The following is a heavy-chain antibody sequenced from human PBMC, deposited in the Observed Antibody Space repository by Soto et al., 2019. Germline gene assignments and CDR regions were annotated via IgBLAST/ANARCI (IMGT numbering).Heavy chain of an antibody. CDR1: GGSISSSSYY. J-gene: IGHJ6*02. Sequence: PSETLSLTCTVSGGSISSSSYYWGWIRQPPGKGLEWIGSIYYSGSTYYNPSLKSRVTISVDTSKNQFSLKLSSVTAADTAVYYCAREEKDPRDYYCYYGMDVWGQGTTVTVSS. CDR3: AREEKDPRDYYCYYGMDV. CDR2: IYYSGST. V-gene: IGHV4-39*02.